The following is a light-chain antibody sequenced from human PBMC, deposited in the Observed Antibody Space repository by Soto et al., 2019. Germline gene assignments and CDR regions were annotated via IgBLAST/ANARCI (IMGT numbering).Light chain of an antibody. J-gene: IGKJ1*01. CDR2: KAS. CDR3: QQYNSYWT. V-gene: IGKV1-5*03. CDR1: QSISSW. Sequence: DIKITHAPSTPSASVGVRLTNTCRASQSISSWLAWYQQKPGKAPKLLIYKASSLESGVTSRFSGSGSGTESTITISSLKADASATYYCQQYNSYWTFGQGTKVDIK.